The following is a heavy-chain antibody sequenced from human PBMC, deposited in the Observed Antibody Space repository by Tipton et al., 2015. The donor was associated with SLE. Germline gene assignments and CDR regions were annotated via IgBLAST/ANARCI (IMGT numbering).Heavy chain of an antibody. CDR1: GGSISSGGYY. V-gene: IGHV4-31*03. D-gene: IGHD1-14*01. CDR3: ARKRLPDLDFDL. J-gene: IGHJ2*01. Sequence: TLSLTCTVSGGSISSGGYYWSWLRQPPGKGLEWIGYIYYSGITYYNPSLKSRVTISIDTSKNQFSLKLSSVTAADTAVYYCARKRLPDLDFDLWGRATLVAASS. CDR2: IYYSGIT.